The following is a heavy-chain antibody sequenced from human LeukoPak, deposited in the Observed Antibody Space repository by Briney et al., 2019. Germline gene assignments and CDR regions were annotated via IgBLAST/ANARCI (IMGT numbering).Heavy chain of an antibody. Sequence: SVKVSCKASGGTFSSYAISWVRQAPGQGLEWMGRIIPIFGIANYAQKFQGRVTITADKSTSTAYMELSSLRSEDTAVYYCATYYYDSSGYYDYWGQGTLVTVSS. CDR1: GGTFSSYA. J-gene: IGHJ4*02. CDR3: ATYYYDSSGYYDY. V-gene: IGHV1-69*04. D-gene: IGHD3-22*01. CDR2: IIPIFGIA.